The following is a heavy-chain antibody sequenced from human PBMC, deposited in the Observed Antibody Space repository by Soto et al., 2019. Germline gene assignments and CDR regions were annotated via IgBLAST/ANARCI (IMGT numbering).Heavy chain of an antibody. CDR2: TSYTGNT. V-gene: IGHV4-59*01. CDR3: ARDMHPGFTHYFDPWGQGTMVTVSADMDV. CDR1: GGSITSYH. D-gene: IGHD7-27*01. J-gene: IGHJ6*04. Sequence: SETLSLTCIVSGGSITSYHWSWIRQFPGKGLEWIAYTSYTGNTNYNPSLQSRVAISMDTSKNQLSLKLTSMTAADTAVYYCARDMHPGFTHYFDPWGQGTMVTVSADMDVWGEGTTVTVSS.